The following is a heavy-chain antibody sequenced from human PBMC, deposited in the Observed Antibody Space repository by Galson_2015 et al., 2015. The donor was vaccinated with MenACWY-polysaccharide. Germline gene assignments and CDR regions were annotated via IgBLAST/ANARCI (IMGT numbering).Heavy chain of an antibody. CDR3: ARSPGGYSSGGQIDS. CDR1: GGSLTAYY. V-gene: IGHV4-59*01. D-gene: IGHD5-18*01. CDR2: IYYSGST. Sequence: ATLSLTCRVSGGSLTAYYWAWIRQPPGKGLEWIGCIYYSGSTKYSPSLNSRVTTSVDTSNNQFSLKLSSVTAADTAVYYCARSPGGYSSGGQIDSWGQGSLVTVSS. J-gene: IGHJ4*02.